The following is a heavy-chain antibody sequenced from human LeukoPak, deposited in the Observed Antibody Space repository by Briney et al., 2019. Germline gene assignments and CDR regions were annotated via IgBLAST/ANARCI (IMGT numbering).Heavy chain of an antibody. J-gene: IGHJ4*02. D-gene: IGHD3-16*01. CDR2: LNSDGSST. CDR3: ARSRYDYIWGIDY. Sequence: QTGGPLRLSCAASGFTFSNYWMHWVRQAPGKGLVWVSRLNSDGSSTNYADSVKGRFTISRDNAKNTLYLQMNSLRDEDTAVFYCARSRYDYIWGIDYWGQGTLVTISS. CDR1: GFTFSNYW. V-gene: IGHV3-74*01.